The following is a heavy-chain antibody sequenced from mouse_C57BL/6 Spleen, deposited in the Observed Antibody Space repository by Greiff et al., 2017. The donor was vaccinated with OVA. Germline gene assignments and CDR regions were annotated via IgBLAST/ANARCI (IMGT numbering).Heavy chain of an antibody. CDR2: IYPRSGNT. CDR3: ARGGITTVVRYFDV. D-gene: IGHD1-1*01. J-gene: IGHJ1*03. CDR1: GYTFTSYG. Sequence: VMLVESGAELARPGASVKLSCKASGYTFTSYGISWVKQRTGQGLEWIGEIYPRSGNTYYNEKFKGKATLTADKSSSTAYMELRSLTSEDSAVYFCARGGITTVVRYFDVWGTGTTVTVSS. V-gene: IGHV1-81*01.